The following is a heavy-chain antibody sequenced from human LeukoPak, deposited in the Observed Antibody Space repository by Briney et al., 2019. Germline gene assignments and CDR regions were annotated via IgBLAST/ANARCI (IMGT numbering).Heavy chain of an antibody. CDR2: ISYDGTDK. CDR1: GFTFTTYG. CDR3: AKSHHVTAIDY. Sequence: GGSLRLSCAASGFTFTTYGMHWVRQAPGKGLEWVTTISYDGTDKYFADSVKGRFTISRDKSKNTLYLQMNSLRADDTAVYYCAKSHHVTAIDYWGQGTLVTVSS. D-gene: IGHD2-21*02. J-gene: IGHJ4*02. V-gene: IGHV3-30*18.